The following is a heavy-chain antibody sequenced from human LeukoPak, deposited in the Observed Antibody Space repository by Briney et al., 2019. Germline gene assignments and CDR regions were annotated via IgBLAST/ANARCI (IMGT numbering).Heavy chain of an antibody. CDR1: GFTFSSYA. D-gene: IGHD3-16*01. V-gene: IGHV3-30*04. CDR3: AREGGDGAFDI. J-gene: IGHJ3*02. CDR2: ISYDGSNK. Sequence: PGRSLRLSCAASGFTFSSYAMHWVRQAPGKGLEWVAVISYDGSNKYYADSVKGRFTISRDNSKNTLYLQMNSPRAEDTAVYYCAREGGDGAFDIWGQGTMVTVSS.